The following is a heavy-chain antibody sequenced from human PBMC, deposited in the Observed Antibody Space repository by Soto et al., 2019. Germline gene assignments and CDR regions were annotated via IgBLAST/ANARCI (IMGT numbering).Heavy chain of an antibody. D-gene: IGHD6-13*01. V-gene: IGHV3-7*01. Sequence: GGSLRLSCAASGFTFSSYWMSWVRQAPGKGLEWVANIKQDGSEKYYVDSVKGRFTISRDNAKNSLYLQMNSLRAEDTAVYYCAREEGYSSSWYGSDYYYYYYMDVWGKGTTVTVSS. CDR3: AREEGYSSSWYGSDYYYYYYMDV. J-gene: IGHJ6*03. CDR1: GFTFSSYW. CDR2: IKQDGSEK.